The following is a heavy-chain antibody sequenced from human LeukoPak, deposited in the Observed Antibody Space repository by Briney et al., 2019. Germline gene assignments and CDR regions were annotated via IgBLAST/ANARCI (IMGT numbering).Heavy chain of an antibody. Sequence: ASVKVSCKXSGYTFTSDDINWVRQATGQGLEWMGWMNPNSGNTGYAQKFQGRVTMTRNTSISTAYMELSSLRSEDTAVYYCARGVTAIDIDYWGQGTLVTVSS. D-gene: IGHD5-18*01. V-gene: IGHV1-8*01. CDR3: ARGVTAIDIDY. J-gene: IGHJ4*02. CDR1: GYTFTSDD. CDR2: MNPNSGNT.